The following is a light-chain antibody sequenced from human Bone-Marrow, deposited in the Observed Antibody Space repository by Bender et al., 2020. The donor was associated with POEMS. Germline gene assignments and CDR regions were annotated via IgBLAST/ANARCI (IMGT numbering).Light chain of an antibody. J-gene: IGLJ3*02. CDR1: SSNIGDDF. CDR3: VSSDVSLSALV. V-gene: IGLV1-47*01. Sequence: QSVLTQPPSVSGTPGQRVTISCSGSSSNIGDDFVYWFQQLPGTAPKLLIYKNDQRPSGVPGRFSGSKSGTSVSLAISGLRSEDEGDYYCVSSDVSLSALVLGGGTKLTVL. CDR2: KND.